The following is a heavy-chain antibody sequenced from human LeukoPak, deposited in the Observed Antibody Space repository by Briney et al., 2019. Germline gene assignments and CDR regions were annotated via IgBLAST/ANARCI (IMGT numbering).Heavy chain of an antibody. D-gene: IGHD3-3*01. V-gene: IGHV3-23*01. J-gene: IGHJ4*02. CDR3: AKKSPIFGVVIPLFDY. Sequence: PGGSLRLSCAASGFTFSSYAMSWVRQAPGKGLEWVSAISGSGGSTYYADSVKGRFTISRDNSKNTLYLQVNSLRAEDTAVYHCAKKSPIFGVVIPLFDYRGQGTLVSVSS. CDR2: ISGSGGST. CDR1: GFTFSSYA.